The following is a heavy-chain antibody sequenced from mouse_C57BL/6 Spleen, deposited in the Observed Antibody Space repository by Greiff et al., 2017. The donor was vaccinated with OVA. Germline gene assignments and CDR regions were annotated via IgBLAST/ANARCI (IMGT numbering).Heavy chain of an antibody. CDR1: GYTFTSYT. J-gene: IGHJ4*01. CDR2: INPSSGYT. V-gene: IGHV1-4*01. Sequence: QVQLQQSGAELARPGASVKMSCKASGYTFTSYTMHWVKQRPGQGLEWIGYINPSSGYTKYNQKFKDKATLTADKSSSTAYMQLSSLTSEDSAVYYCASTDYGSEAMDYWGQGTSVTVSS. CDR3: ASTDYGSEAMDY. D-gene: IGHD1-1*01.